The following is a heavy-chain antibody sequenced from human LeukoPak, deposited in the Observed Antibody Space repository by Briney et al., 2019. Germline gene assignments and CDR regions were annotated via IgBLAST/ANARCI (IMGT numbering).Heavy chain of an antibody. CDR1: GGSFSGYY. Sequence: SETLSLTCAVYGGSFSGYYWSWIRQPPGKGLEWIGEINHSGSTDYNPSLKSRVTISVDTSKNQFSLKLSSVTAADTAVYYCARGQLTTTFDYWGQGTLVTVSS. CDR2: INHSGST. V-gene: IGHV4-34*01. J-gene: IGHJ4*02. CDR3: ARGQLTTTFDY. D-gene: IGHD4-11*01.